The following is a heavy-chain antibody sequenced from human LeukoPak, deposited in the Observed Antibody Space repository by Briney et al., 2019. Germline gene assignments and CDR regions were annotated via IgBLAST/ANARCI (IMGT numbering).Heavy chain of an antibody. V-gene: IGHV4-31*03. CDR2: IYYSGST. J-gene: IGHJ4*02. Sequence: SETLSLTCTVSGGSISSGGYYWSWIRQHPGKGLEWIGYIYYSGSTYYNPSLKSRVTISVDTSKNQFSLKLSSVTAADTAVYHCARDKADSPDYWGQGTLVTVSS. CDR1: GGSISSGGYY. CDR3: ARDKADSPDY. D-gene: IGHD2-15*01.